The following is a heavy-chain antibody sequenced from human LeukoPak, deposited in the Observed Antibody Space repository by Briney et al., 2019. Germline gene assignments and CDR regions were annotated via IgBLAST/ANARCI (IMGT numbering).Heavy chain of an antibody. J-gene: IGHJ4*02. CDR3: AKDHDDSSGYPPIDY. V-gene: IGHV3-30*18. Sequence: AGRPLRLSCAASGFTFSSYGMHWVRQAPGKGLEWVAVISYDGSNKYYADSVKGRFTISRDNSKNTLYLQMNSLRAEDTAVYYCAKDHDDSSGYPPIDYWGQGTLVTVSS. CDR2: ISYDGSNK. CDR1: GFTFSSYG. D-gene: IGHD3-22*01.